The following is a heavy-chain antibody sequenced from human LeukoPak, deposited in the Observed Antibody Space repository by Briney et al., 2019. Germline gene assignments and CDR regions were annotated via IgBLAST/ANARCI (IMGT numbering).Heavy chain of an antibody. Sequence: PGGSLRLSCAASGFTLSSYAMSWVRQAPGKGLEWGSAISGSGGSTYYTDSVKGRFTLSRDNSKKTLYLQMNSMRAEDTAVYFCAKTAGNFDYWGQGTLVTVSS. CDR2: ISGSGGST. CDR1: GFTLSSYA. V-gene: IGHV3-23*01. CDR3: AKTAGNFDY. J-gene: IGHJ4*02.